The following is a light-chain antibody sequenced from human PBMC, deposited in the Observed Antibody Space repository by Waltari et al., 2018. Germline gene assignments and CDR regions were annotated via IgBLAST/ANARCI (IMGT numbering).Light chain of an antibody. J-gene: IGKJ4*01. V-gene: IGKV1-12*01. Sequence: DIQMTQSPSSVSASVGDRVIITCRASQDISRWLAWYQQTPGKAPKFLIYDASTLQSGVPSRFSRTGSGTEFTLTISSLQPEDFATYYCQHGNTFPLTFGGGTKVEIK. CDR2: DAS. CDR3: QHGNTFPLT. CDR1: QDISRW.